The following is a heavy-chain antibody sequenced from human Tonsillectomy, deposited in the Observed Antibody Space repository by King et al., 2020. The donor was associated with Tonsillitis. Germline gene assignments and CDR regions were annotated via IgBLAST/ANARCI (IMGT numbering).Heavy chain of an antibody. CDR1: GYTFTDYY. Sequence: QLVQSGAEVKKPGATVKISCKVSGYTFTDYYMHWVQQAPGKGLEWMGLVDPEDGETISAEKFQGRVTITADTSTDTTYRELSSLRSEDTAVYYCATTSYPTGTTPWDYWGQGTLVTVSS. CDR2: VDPEDGET. V-gene: IGHV1-69-2*01. J-gene: IGHJ4*02. CDR3: ATTSYPTGTTPWDY. D-gene: IGHD1-1*01.